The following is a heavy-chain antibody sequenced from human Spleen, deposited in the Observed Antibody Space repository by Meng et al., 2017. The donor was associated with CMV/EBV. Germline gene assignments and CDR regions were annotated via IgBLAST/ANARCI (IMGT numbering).Heavy chain of an antibody. CDR1: GFTFSSYS. Sequence: GGSLRLSCAASGFTFSSYSMNWVRQAPGKGLEWVSYISSSGSTIYYADSVKGRFTISRDNAKNSLYLQMSSLRAEDTAVYYCARDEIIMIRGVMGYWGQGTLVTVSS. CDR3: ARDEIIMIRGVMGY. CDR2: ISSSGSTI. D-gene: IGHD3-10*01. J-gene: IGHJ4*02. V-gene: IGHV3-48*04.